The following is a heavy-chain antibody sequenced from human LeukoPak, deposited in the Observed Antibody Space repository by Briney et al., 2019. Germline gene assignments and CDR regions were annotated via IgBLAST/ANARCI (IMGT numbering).Heavy chain of an antibody. CDR2: IYYSGST. V-gene: IGHV4-59*08. Sequence: SETLSLTCTVSGGSISSYYWSWIRQPPGKGLEWIGYIYYSGSTNYNPSLKSRVTISVDTSKNQFSLKLSSVTAADTAVYYCARLPRSYSSGYYGAFDIWGQGTMVTVSS. J-gene: IGHJ3*02. CDR3: ARLPRSYSSGYYGAFDI. CDR1: GGSISSYY. D-gene: IGHD3-22*01.